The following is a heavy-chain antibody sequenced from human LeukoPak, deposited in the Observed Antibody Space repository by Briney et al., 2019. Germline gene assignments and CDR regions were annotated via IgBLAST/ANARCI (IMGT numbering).Heavy chain of an antibody. CDR2: IHYSGSI. J-gene: IGHJ3*02. Sequence: SETLSLTCTVSGGSIGSYYWSWIRQPPGRGLEWIGYIHYSGSINSNPYLKSRVTISVDTSKNQFSLRLSSVTAADTAVYYCARVGSYAFDIWGQGTMVTVSS. V-gene: IGHV4-59*01. CDR3: ARVGSYAFDI. CDR1: GGSIGSYY.